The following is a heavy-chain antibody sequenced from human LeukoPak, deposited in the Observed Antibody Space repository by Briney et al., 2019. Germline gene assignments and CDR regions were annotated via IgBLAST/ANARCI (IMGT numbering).Heavy chain of an antibody. V-gene: IGHV4-34*01. CDR1: GGSFSGYY. CDR3: ARLMPRNFDY. J-gene: IGHJ4*02. CDR2: IYHSGST. Sequence: PSETLSLTCAVYGGSFSGYYWSWIRQPPGKGLEWIGSIYHSGSTYYNPSLKSRVTISVDTSKNQFSLKLSSVTAADTAVYYCARLMPRNFDYWGQGTLVTVSS. D-gene: IGHD2-8*01.